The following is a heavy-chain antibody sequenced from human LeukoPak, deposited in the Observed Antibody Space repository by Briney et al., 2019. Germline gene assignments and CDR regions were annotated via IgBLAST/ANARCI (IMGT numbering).Heavy chain of an antibody. CDR2: IRYDGSNK. CDR1: GSTCSNYG. V-gene: IGHV3-30*02. CDR3: DSPRGDIAAGPQIQDFDN. Sequence: GGPLKPSCVAAGSTCSNYGIHGVRRAPAKGREGVAFIRYDGSNKYYAASLKGRFTISRGNSKNTLYLKLNSLTAEDTAVYYCDSPRGDIAAGPQIQDFDNLGEGTQVTDSS. J-gene: IGHJ4*02. D-gene: IGHD6-13*01.